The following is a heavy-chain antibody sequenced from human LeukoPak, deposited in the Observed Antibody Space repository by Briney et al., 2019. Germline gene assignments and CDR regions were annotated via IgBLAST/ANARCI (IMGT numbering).Heavy chain of an antibody. D-gene: IGHD3-9*01. J-gene: IGHJ4*02. CDR1: GFTFSSYA. CDR2: ISGSGGST. Sequence: GGSLRLSCAASGFTFSSYAMSWVRQAPGKGLEWVSGISGSGGSTYYADSVKGRFTISRDNSKNTLYLQMNSLRAEDTAVYYCAKNPDYDVLTGTSFDCWGQGALVTVSS. CDR3: AKNPDYDVLTGTSFDC. V-gene: IGHV3-23*01.